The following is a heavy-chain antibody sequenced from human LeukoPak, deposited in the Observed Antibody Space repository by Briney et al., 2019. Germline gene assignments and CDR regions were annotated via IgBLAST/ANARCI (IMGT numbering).Heavy chain of an antibody. D-gene: IGHD2-15*01. J-gene: IGHJ3*02. CDR1: GYTFTGYY. Sequence: ASVKVSCKASGYTFTGYYMHWVRQAPGQGLEWMGWINPNSGGTNCAQKFQGRVTMTRDASISTAYMELSRLRSDDTAVYYCARDRGVVGVSASDAFDIWGQGTMVTVSS. CDR3: ARDRGVVGVSASDAFDI. V-gene: IGHV1-2*02. CDR2: INPNSGGT.